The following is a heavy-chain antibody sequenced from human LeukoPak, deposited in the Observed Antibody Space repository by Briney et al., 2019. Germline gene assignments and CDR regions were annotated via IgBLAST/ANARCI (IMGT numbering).Heavy chain of an antibody. CDR3: AKDRTAGYCTGGSCRPFQE. Sequence: GSLRLSCAASGFTFSSYAMSWVRQAPGKGLEWVSAISGSGGSTFYADSVKGRFTISRDNSENTLYLQMNGLRADDTAVYYCAKDRTAGYCTGGSCRPFQEWGQGTLVSVSS. V-gene: IGHV3-23*01. CDR1: GFTFSSYA. J-gene: IGHJ1*01. D-gene: IGHD2-15*01. CDR2: ISGSGGST.